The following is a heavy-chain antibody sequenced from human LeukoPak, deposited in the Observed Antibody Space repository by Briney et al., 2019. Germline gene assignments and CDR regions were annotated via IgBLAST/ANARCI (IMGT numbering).Heavy chain of an antibody. CDR1: GFTFSSYS. D-gene: IGHD1-26*01. CDR2: ISSGSSYI. Sequence: ESGGGLVKPGGSLRLSCAASGFTFSSYSMNWVRQAPGKGLEWVSSISSGSSYIYYADSVKGRFTISRDNAKNSLYLQMNSLRAEDTAVYYCAREANLVGALDIWGQGTLVTVSS. J-gene: IGHJ4*02. CDR3: AREANLVGALDI. V-gene: IGHV3-21*01.